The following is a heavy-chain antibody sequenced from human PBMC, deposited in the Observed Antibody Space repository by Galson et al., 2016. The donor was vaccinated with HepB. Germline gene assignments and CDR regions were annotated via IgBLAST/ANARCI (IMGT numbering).Heavy chain of an antibody. CDR2: ISPDGSST. D-gene: IGHD2-8*02. V-gene: IGHV3-74*01. Sequence: SLRLSCAASGFTFSSSWIHWVRQAPGKGLMWVSRISPDGSSTAYADPVRGRFTISRDNAKNTLFLQMNSLTAEDTAVYYWARVLPYHSCTGGNCSPLWGQGTRVTVSS. J-gene: IGHJ4*02. CDR1: GFTFSSSW. CDR3: ARVLPYHSCTGGNCSPL.